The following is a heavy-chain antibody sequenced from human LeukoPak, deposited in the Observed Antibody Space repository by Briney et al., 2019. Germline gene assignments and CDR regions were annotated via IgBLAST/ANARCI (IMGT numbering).Heavy chain of an antibody. Sequence: PGGSLRLSCAASGFTFSSYAMSWVRQAPGKGLEWVSTISPSGSSTYYADSVKGRFTISRHNSKNTLYLQMNSLRAEDTAIYYCAKEVVGAPGDYWGQGTLVTVSS. CDR2: ISPSGSST. CDR1: GFTFSSYA. J-gene: IGHJ4*02. CDR3: AKEVVGAPGDY. D-gene: IGHD1-26*01. V-gene: IGHV3-23*01.